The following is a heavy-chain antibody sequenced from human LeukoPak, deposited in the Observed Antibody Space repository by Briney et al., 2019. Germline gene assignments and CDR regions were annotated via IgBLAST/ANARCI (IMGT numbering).Heavy chain of an antibody. V-gene: IGHV1-69*02. CDR3: ASRPAYYYDSSGYYPGAFDI. J-gene: IGHJ3*02. Sequence: SVKVSCKASGGTFSSYTISWVRQAPGQGREWMGRIILILGMANYAQKFQGRVTITADKSTSTAYMELSSMRSEDTGVYYCASRPAYYYDSSGYYPGAFDIWGQGTMVTVSS. CDR2: IILILGMA. CDR1: GGTFSSYT. D-gene: IGHD3-22*01.